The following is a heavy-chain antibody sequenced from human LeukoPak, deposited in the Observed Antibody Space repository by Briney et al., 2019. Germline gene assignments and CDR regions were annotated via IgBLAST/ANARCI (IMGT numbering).Heavy chain of an antibody. CDR2: MNPNSGNR. D-gene: IGHD3-22*01. Sequence: ASVKVSCKASGYTFTSYEFNWVRQATGQGPEWMGWMNPNSGNRGYAQKFQGRVTMTRNISISTAYMELSSLRSEDTAVYYCARGVADSSGYYLYYFDFWGQGTLVTVSS. J-gene: IGHJ4*02. CDR1: GYTFTSYE. V-gene: IGHV1-8*01. CDR3: ARGVADSSGYYLYYFDF.